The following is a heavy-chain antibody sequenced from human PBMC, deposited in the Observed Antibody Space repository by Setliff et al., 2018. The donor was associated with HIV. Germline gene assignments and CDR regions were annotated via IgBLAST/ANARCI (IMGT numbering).Heavy chain of an antibody. CDR2: IHYGGGT. CDR1: GGSISNYY. CDR3: ARAVIRREDRGMLTKLWSAPNHMDV. Sequence: SETLSLTCSISGGSISNYYWVWIRQSPGKGLEWIGHIHYGGGTYYNPSLESRVSISRDTSKNQFSLNLRDVTAGDTALYYCARAVIRREDRGMLTKLWSAPNHMDVWGKGITVTVTS. D-gene: IGHD3-10*01. V-gene: IGHV4-59*01. J-gene: IGHJ6*03.